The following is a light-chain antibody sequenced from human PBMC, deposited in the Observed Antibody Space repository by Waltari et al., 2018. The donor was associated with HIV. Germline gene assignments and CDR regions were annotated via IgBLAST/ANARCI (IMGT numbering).Light chain of an antibody. CDR2: SDN. J-gene: IGLJ2*01. CDR1: RSNIGSHA. Sequence: QSVLTQPPSASGTPGPRVTIPCPGRRSNIGSHAVNWYQHRSGTAPRLLIHSDNQRPSGVPDRFSGSKSGTSASLAVTGLQSEDEADYFCASWDDSLSGLLLGGGTRLTVL. CDR3: ASWDDSLSGLL. V-gene: IGLV1-44*01.